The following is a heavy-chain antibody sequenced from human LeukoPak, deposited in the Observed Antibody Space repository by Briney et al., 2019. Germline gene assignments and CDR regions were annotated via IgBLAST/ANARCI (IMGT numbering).Heavy chain of an antibody. Sequence: GGSLRLSCAASGFTFSNAWMSWVRQAPGKGLEWVGRIKSKTDGGTTDYAAPVKGRFTISRDNSKNTLYLQMNSLRAEDTAVYYCARGKGARGDGYNGLGYWGQGTLVTVSS. J-gene: IGHJ4*02. CDR2: IKSKTDGGTT. D-gene: IGHD5-24*01. CDR1: GFTFSNAW. CDR3: ARGKGARGDGYNGLGY. V-gene: IGHV3-15*01.